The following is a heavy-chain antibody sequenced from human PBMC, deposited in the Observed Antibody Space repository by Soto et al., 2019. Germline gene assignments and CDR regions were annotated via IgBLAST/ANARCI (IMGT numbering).Heavy chain of an antibody. V-gene: IGHV1-69*13. Sequence: SVKVSCKASGGTFSSYAISWVRQAPGQGLEWMGGIIPIFGTANYAQKFQGRVTITADESTSTAYMELSSLRSEDTAVYYCARDRPSIVLVPAAMPAEDWFDPWG. CDR1: GGTFSSYA. D-gene: IGHD2-2*01. J-gene: IGHJ5*02. CDR2: IIPIFGTA. CDR3: ARDRPSIVLVPAAMPAEDWFDP.